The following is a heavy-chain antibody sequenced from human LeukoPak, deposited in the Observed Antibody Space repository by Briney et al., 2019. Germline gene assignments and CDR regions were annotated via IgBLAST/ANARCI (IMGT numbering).Heavy chain of an antibody. CDR3: ARGSSGLYLLFDY. CDR1: GFTFSSYG. CDR2: IWYDGSNK. Sequence: GRSLRLSCAASGFTFSSYGMHWVRQAPGKGLEWVAVIWYDGSNKYYADSVKGRFTISRDNSKNTLYLQMNSLRAEDTAVYYCARGSSGLYLLFDYWGQGTLVTGSS. D-gene: IGHD6-19*01. J-gene: IGHJ4*02. V-gene: IGHV3-33*01.